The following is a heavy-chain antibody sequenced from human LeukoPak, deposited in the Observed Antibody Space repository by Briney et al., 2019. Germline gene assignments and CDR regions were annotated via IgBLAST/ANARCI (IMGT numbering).Heavy chain of an antibody. Sequence: GGSLRLSCAASGFTFSSYGMHWARQAPGKGLEWVAVISYDGSNKYYAGSVKGRFTISRDNSMNTLYLQMNSLRAEDTAVYYCAKDLEGSPPLPFDPRGQGTLVTVSS. CDR1: GFTFSSYG. V-gene: IGHV3-30*18. D-gene: IGHD2-15*01. CDR3: AKDLEGSPPLPFDP. CDR2: ISYDGSNK. J-gene: IGHJ5*02.